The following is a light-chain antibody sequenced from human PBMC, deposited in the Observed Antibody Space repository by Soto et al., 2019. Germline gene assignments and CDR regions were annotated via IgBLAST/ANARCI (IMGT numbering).Light chain of an antibody. CDR3: FSYTSSSTHV. J-gene: IGLJ1*01. V-gene: IGLV2-14*01. Sequence: QSALTQPASVSGSPGQSITISCTGTSSDVGGYNYVSWYQQYPGKAPKLMIYEVSNRPSGVSNRFSASKSGNTASLTISGLQAEDEADYYCFSYTSSSTHVFGTGTKVTVL. CDR1: SSDVGGYNY. CDR2: EVS.